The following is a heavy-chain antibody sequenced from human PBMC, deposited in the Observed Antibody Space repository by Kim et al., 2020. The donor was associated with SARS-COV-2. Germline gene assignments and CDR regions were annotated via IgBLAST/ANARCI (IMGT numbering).Heavy chain of an antibody. J-gene: IGHJ4*02. Sequence: GGSLRLSCTASGFTFGDYAMSWVRQAPGKGLEWVAFIRSKTSGRTTEYAASVKDRFTISTDNSKSIAYLQMNTLKADDTAVYYCAPGKSEGMFDYWGQGTLVTVSS. V-gene: IGHV3-49*04. CDR1: GFTFGDYA. CDR3: APGKSEGMFDY. CDR2: IRSKTSGRTT.